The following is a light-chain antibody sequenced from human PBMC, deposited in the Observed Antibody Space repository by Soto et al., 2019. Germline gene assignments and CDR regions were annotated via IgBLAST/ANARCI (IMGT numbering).Light chain of an antibody. J-gene: IGKJ3*01. Sequence: EIVLTQSPGTLSLSPGERATLSCRASQSVSSTYLAWYQQKPGQAPRLLIYDASSRATGIPDRFSGSGSGTDFTLTIIRLEPEDFAVYYCQQYGRSPGLFTFGPGTKVDIK. CDR1: QSVSSTY. CDR3: QQYGRSPGLFT. CDR2: DAS. V-gene: IGKV3-20*01.